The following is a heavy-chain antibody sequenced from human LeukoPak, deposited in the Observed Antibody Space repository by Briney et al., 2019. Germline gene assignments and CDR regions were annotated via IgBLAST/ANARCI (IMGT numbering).Heavy chain of an antibody. CDR3: ARLWIQLWLRSNWFDP. CDR1: GGSFSGYY. D-gene: IGHD5-18*01. CDR2: INHSGST. Sequence: SETLSLTCAVYGGSFSGYYWSWIRQPPGKGLEWIGEINHSGSTNYNPSLKSRVTIPVDTSKNQFSLKLSSVTAADTAVYYCARLWIQLWLRSNWFDPWGQGTLVTVSS. V-gene: IGHV4-34*01. J-gene: IGHJ5*02.